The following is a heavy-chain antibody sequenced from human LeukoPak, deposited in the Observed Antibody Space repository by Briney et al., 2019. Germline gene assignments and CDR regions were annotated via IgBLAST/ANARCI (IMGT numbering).Heavy chain of an antibody. Sequence: GGSLRLSCVASGFIFSSYNINWVRQAPGKGLECVSSISSSSTYISYADSVKRRFTISRDNARTSLDLQIDSQRVEDTAVYYCASEGYSAYGLDYWGQGTLVTVSS. CDR1: GFIFSSYN. V-gene: IGHV3-21*01. J-gene: IGHJ4*02. CDR2: ISSSSTYI. CDR3: ASEGYSAYGLDY. D-gene: IGHD5-12*01.